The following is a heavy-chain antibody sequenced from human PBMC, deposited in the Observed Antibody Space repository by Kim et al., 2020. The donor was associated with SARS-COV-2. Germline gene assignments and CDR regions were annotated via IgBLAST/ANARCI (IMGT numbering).Heavy chain of an antibody. CDR3: SLAVRRVIKSTGGQYEGLDV. CDR1: GFTLSDHY. Sequence: GGSLRLSCAASGFTLSDHYMDWVRQAPGKGLEWVGRTRNKVNSYTTEYAASVKGRFSISRDDSKNSLYLQMNSLKIEDTAVYYCSLAVRRVIKSTGGQYEGLDVWGQGTTVTVSS. CDR2: TRNKVNSYTT. V-gene: IGHV3-72*01. D-gene: IGHD3-10*01. J-gene: IGHJ6*02.